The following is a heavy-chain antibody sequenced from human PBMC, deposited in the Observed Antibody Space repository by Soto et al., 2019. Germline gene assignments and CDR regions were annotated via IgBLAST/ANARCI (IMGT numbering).Heavy chain of an antibody. CDR3: ARMVMGGRGYSYGHGAFDI. J-gene: IGHJ3*02. Sequence: QVQLVQSGAEVKKPGSSVKVSCKASGGTFSSYAISWVRQAPGQGLEWMGGIIPIFGTANYAQKFQGRVTITADESTSTAYMELSSLRSEDTAVYYCARMVMGGRGYSYGHGAFDIWGQGTMVTVSS. D-gene: IGHD5-18*01. CDR2: IIPIFGTA. V-gene: IGHV1-69*01. CDR1: GGTFSSYA.